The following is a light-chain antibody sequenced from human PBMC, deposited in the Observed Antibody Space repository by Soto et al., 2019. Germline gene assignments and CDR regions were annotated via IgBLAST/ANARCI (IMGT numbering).Light chain of an antibody. Sequence: DIQMAQSPSSVSASVGDRVTITCRASRGISAYLAWYRQKPGKAPELLIYDAFTLQSGVPSRFSGSGSGTDYTLTISSLQSEDFATYYCQQVASFPLTGGGGTKVEAK. CDR3: QQVASFPLT. V-gene: IGKV1-12*01. J-gene: IGKJ4*01. CDR2: DAF. CDR1: RGISAY.